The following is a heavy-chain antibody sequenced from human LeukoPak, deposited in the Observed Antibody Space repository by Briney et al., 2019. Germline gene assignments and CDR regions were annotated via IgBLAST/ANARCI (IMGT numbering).Heavy chain of an antibody. V-gene: IGHV4-61*01. J-gene: IGHJ5*02. CDR3: ASNLSGSYYNWFDP. CDR1: GGSVSSGSYY. CDR2: IYYSGST. D-gene: IGHD1-26*01. Sequence: SETLSLTCTVSGGSVSSGSYYWSWIRQPPGKGLEWIGYIYYSGSTNYNPSLKSRVTISVDTSKNQFSLRLSSVTAADTAVYYCASNLSGSYYNWFDPWGQGTLVTVSS.